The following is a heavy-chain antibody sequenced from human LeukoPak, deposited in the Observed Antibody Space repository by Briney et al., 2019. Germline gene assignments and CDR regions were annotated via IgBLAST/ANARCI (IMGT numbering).Heavy chain of an antibody. J-gene: IGHJ4*02. D-gene: IGHD5-18*01. CDR1: GFTFSSYN. Sequence: GGSLRLSCAASGFTFSSYNMNWVRQAPGKGLEWVSSITTSSSVFYADSVKGRFTISRDNAQNSLYLQMNSLRADDTAVYYCARAGLRVQLWYPLFDYWGQGTLVTVSP. V-gene: IGHV3-48*01. CDR2: ITTSSSV. CDR3: ARAGLRVQLWYPLFDY.